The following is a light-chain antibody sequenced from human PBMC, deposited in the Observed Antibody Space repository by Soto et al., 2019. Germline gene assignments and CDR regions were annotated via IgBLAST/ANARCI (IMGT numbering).Light chain of an antibody. J-gene: IGLJ2*01. Sequence: QSALTQPASVSGSPGQSITISCTGTSSDVGGYNYVSWYQQHPGKAPKLMIYDVSNRPSGVSNRFSGSKSGNTASLTISGLQAEDEADYYCSSYTSSSTRVFSGRTKLTVL. CDR1: SSDVGGYNY. CDR3: SSYTSSSTRV. CDR2: DVS. V-gene: IGLV2-14*01.